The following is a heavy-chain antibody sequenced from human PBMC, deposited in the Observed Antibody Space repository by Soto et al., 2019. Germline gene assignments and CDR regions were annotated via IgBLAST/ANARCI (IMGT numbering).Heavy chain of an antibody. CDR1: EYSFTGHY. J-gene: IGHJ5*02. D-gene: IGHD3-22*01. V-gene: IGHV1-2*02. CDR3: ARDYGKSGYDYFDP. CDR2: IDPKSGDT. Sequence: ASVKVSCKASEYSFTGHYLHWVRQAPGQGLEWMGWIDPKSGDTKYAPKFRDRVTMTSDTSINTAYMDLINLRYDDTAMYYCARDYGKSGYDYFDPRGQGTQVTVSS.